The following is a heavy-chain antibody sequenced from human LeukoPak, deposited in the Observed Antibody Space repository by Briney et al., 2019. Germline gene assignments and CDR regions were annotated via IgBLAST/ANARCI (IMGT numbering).Heavy chain of an antibody. V-gene: IGHV4-30-2*01. J-gene: IGHJ2*01. CDR1: GGSISSGGYS. CDR2: IYHSGST. Sequence: SETLSLTCAVSGGSISSGGYSWSWIRQPPGKGLEWIGYIYHSGSTYYNPSLKSRVTISVDRSKNQFFLKLSSVTAADTAVYYCARGLLWFGELFPRYFDLWGRGTLVTVSS. D-gene: IGHD3-10*01. CDR3: ARGLLWFGELFPRYFDL.